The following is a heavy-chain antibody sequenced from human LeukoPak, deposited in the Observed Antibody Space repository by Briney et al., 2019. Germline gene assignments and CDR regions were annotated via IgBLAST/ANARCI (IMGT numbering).Heavy chain of an antibody. CDR2: ISSSGSTI. V-gene: IGHV3-48*03. Sequence: PGGSLRLSCAASGFTFSSYEMNWVRQAPGKGLEWVSYISSSGSTIYYADSVKGRFTISRDNAKNSLYLKMNSLRAEDTAVYYCARVGVLSSSWLLYWGQGTLVTVSS. D-gene: IGHD6-13*01. CDR3: ARVGVLSSSWLLY. CDR1: GFTFSSYE. J-gene: IGHJ4*02.